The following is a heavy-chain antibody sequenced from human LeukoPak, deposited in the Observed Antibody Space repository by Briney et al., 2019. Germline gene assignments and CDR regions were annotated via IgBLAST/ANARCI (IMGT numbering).Heavy chain of an antibody. V-gene: IGHV3-33*06. J-gene: IGHJ4*02. CDR3: AKELVWGSYRYYFDY. Sequence: GGSLRLSCAASGFTFSSYGMHWVRQAPGKGLEWVAVIWYDGSNKYYADSVKGRFTISRDNSKNTLYLQMNSLRAEDTAVCYCAKELVWGSYRYYFDYWGQGTLVTVSS. CDR1: GFTFSSYG. CDR2: IWYDGSNK. D-gene: IGHD3-16*02.